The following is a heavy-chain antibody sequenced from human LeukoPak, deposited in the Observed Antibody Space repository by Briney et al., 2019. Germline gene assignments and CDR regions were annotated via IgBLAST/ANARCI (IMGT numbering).Heavy chain of an antibody. CDR3: ARDGDGSGSYYYYYMDV. CDR2: IYYSGST. CDR1: GGSISSYY. V-gene: IGHV4-59*01. D-gene: IGHD3-10*01. J-gene: IGHJ6*03. Sequence: PSETLSLTCTVSGGSISSYYWSWIRQPPGKGLEWIGYIYYSGSTNYKSSLKSRVTISVDTSKNQFSLKLSSVTAADSAVYYCARDGDGSGSYYYYYMDVWGKGTTVTISS.